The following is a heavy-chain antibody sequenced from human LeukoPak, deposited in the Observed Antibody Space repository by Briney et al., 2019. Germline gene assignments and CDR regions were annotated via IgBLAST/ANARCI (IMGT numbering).Heavy chain of an antibody. J-gene: IGHJ4*02. CDR2: ISGDGGST. V-gene: IGHV3-43*02. D-gene: IGHD6-19*01. Sequence: GGSLRLSCAAPGFIFDNYAIHWVRQAPGKGLEWVSLISGDGGSTFYADSVRGRFTISRDNTRKSLSLQMSSLRSEDTALYYCARESETSGWYDYWGQGTLVTVS. CDR3: ARESETSGWYDY. CDR1: GFIFDNYA.